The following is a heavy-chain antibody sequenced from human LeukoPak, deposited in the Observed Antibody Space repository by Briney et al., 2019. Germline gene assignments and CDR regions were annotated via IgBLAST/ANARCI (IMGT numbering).Heavy chain of an antibody. D-gene: IGHD3-22*01. CDR1: GFTFSSYS. CDR3: ASGLYYYDSSGYYPIPYYYYYMDV. CDR2: ISSSSSYI. J-gene: IGHJ6*03. V-gene: IGHV3-21*01. Sequence: PGRSLRLSCAASGFTFSSYSMNWVRQAPGKGLEWVSSISSSSSYIYYADSVKGRFTISRDNAKNSLYLQMNSLRAEDTAVYYCASGLYYYDSSGYYPIPYYYYYMDVWGKGTTVTVSS.